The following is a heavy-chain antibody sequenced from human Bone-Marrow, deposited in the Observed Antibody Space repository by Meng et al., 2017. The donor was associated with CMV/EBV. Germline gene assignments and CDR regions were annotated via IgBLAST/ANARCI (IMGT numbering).Heavy chain of an antibody. V-gene: IGHV1-18*01. CDR2: ISAYNGNT. J-gene: IGHJ4*02. D-gene: IGHD4-11*01. CDR1: GYTFTSYG. CDR3: ARGYSNRLPGGFDY. Sequence: VSLVQSGAEVKTPGPSVKVSCKATGYTFTSYGISWVRQAPGQGLEWMGWISAYNGNTNYAQKLQGRVTMTTDTSTSTAYMELRSLRSDDTAVYYCARGYSNRLPGGFDYWGQGTLVTVSS.